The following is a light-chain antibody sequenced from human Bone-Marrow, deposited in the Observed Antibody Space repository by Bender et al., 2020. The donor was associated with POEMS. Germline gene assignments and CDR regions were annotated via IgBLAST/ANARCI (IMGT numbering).Light chain of an antibody. V-gene: IGLV2-23*02. Sequence: QTALTQPASVSGSPGQSITISCTGTSSDASLSNLVSWYQHHPGKAPRLMIYEVTKRPSGVSSRFSASNFGNTASLTISGLQAEDEADYYCCSYAGTSYVFGTGTEVTVL. CDR1: SSDASLSNL. CDR3: CSYAGTSYV. J-gene: IGLJ1*01. CDR2: EVT.